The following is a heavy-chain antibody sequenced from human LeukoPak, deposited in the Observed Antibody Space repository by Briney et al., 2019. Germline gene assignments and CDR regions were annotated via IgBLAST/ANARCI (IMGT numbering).Heavy chain of an antibody. CDR3: AGDLGRYDY. J-gene: IGHJ4*01. CDR1: GGSLSNFY. D-gene: IGHD1-26*01. CDR2: IYTTGIT. Sequence: SDTLSLTCTVSGGSLSNFYWSWLRQAAGKRLEWIGLIYTTGITDYNPSLKSRVTMSIDTSKNQFSLRLSSVTAADTAVYYCAGDLGRYDYWGHGTLVAVSS. V-gene: IGHV4-4*07.